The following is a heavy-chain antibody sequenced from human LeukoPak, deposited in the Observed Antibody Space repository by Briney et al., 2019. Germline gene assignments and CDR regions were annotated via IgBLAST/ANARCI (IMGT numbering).Heavy chain of an antibody. D-gene: IGHD6-6*01. Sequence: PGGSLRLSCAASGFTFSSYSMNWVRQAPGKGLEWVSSISRSSSYIYYADSVKGRFTISRDNAKNSLYLQMNSLRAEDTAVYYCARDLFEYSSSSILWGQGTLVTVSS. CDR3: ARDLFEYSSSSIL. J-gene: IGHJ4*02. CDR2: ISRSSSYI. V-gene: IGHV3-21*01. CDR1: GFTFSSYS.